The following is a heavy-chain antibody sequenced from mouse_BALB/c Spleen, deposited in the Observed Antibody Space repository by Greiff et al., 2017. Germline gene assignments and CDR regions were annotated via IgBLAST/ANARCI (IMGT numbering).Heavy chain of an antibody. V-gene: IGHV3-2*02. CDR3: ARSGQLGPLMDY. CDR2: ISYSGST. CDR1: GYSITSDYA. J-gene: IGHJ4*01. Sequence: EVHLVESGPGLVKPSQSLSLTCTVTGYSITSDYAWNWIRQFPGNKLEWMGYISYSGSTSYNPSLKSRISITRDTSKNQFFLQLNSVTTEDTATYYCARSGQLGPLMDYWGQGTSVTVSS. D-gene: IGHD3-2*01.